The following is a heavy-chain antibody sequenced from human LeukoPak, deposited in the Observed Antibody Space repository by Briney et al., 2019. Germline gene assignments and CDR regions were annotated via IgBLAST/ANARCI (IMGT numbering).Heavy chain of an antibody. D-gene: IGHD6-19*01. Sequence: SQTLSFTCAISWDSVSSSNGAWRGVMHSPSRSREGLGRTYYRSKWYSDYAVPIQGRISINPDTSKNQFTLHLFSVPPDDTAVYYCARDVATTGWYTFAYWGQGTRVTVSS. CDR1: WDSVSSSNGA. CDR3: ARDVATTGWYTFAY. CDR2: TYYRSKWYS. V-gene: IGHV6-1*01. J-gene: IGHJ4*02.